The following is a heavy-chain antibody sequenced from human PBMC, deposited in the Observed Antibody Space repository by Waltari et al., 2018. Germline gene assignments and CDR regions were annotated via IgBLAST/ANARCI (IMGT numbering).Heavy chain of an antibody. CDR2: LDNNREGAT. V-gene: IGHV3-23*01. J-gene: IGHJ4*02. D-gene: IGHD5-12*01. Sequence: EVQLLESGGALVQPGGSVRLSCAASGFTFSSSAIGWVRQAPGKGLEWVSALDNNREGATFYADSVRGRFTISRDNSKNTLYLQMNSLRIEDTAVYYCAKVEWGGYSGYVGDCWGQGTLVTVSS. CDR1: GFTFSSSA. CDR3: AKVEWGGYSGYVGDC.